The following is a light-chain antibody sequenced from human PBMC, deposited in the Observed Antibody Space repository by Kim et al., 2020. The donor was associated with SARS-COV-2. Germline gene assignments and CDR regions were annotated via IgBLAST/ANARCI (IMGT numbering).Light chain of an antibody. CDR1: QAISNC. CDR2: DAS. J-gene: IGKJ3*01. V-gene: IGKV1-33*01. Sequence: AAVGDRVTSTCQASQAISNCLNWYQQKPGKAPKLLIYDASTLETGVPSRFSGSGYGTNFIFTISSLQPEDFATYYCQQYDNLPFTFGPGTKVDIK. CDR3: QQYDNLPFT.